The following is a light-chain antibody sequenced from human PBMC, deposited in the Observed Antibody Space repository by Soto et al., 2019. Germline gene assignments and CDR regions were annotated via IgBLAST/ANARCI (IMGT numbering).Light chain of an antibody. J-gene: IGKJ4*01. V-gene: IGKV4-1*01. CDR1: QSVLYNSNNQNY. CDR3: QQYFNTPLT. CDR2: WAS. Sequence: DIVMRHSPDSLAVSLGERGTINCKSRQSVLYNSNNQNYLAWYQQKPGQPPKLLIYWASIRESGVPDRFSGSGSGTDFTLTISSLQAEDVAVYYCQQYFNTPLTFGGGTKVDI.